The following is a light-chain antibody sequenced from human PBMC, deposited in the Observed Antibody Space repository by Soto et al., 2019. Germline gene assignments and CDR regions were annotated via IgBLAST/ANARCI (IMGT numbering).Light chain of an antibody. CDR2: GAS. CDR1: QNVGGSY. CDR3: QQRSNWPLT. J-gene: IGKJ4*01. V-gene: IGKV3D-20*02. Sequence: ESVLTQSPCTLSLSPGERATLSYRAGQNVGGSYVGWYQQKPGQGARLLIFGASSRSTGIPYTFSGSGSATDFTLPTSSLAHEDFAVYYCQQRSNWPLTFGGGTKVDNK.